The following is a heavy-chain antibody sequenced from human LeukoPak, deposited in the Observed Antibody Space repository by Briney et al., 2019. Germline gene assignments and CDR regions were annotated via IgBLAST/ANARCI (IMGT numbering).Heavy chain of an antibody. CDR1: GYTFTSYY. V-gene: IGHV1-46*01. D-gene: IGHD3-9*01. CDR3: ARVSGPGRNVLRYFDWLAPRAYYFDY. Sequence: GASVKVSCKASGYTFTSYYMHWVRQAPGLGLEGWGIINPSGGSTRDAQKFQGRVKITADESTSTAYMKVSSMRSEDTAVNYCARVSGPGRNVLRYFDWLAPRAYYFDYWGQGTLVTVSS. CDR2: INPSGGST. J-gene: IGHJ4*02.